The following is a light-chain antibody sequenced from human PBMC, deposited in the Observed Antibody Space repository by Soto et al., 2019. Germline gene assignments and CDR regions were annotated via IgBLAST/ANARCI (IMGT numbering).Light chain of an antibody. CDR1: SSDVGGYNY. Sequence: QSVLTQPASVSGSPGQSITISCTGTSSDVGGYNYVSWYQQHPGKAPKLMIYDVSNRHSGVSNRFSGSKSGNTASLTISRLQAEDEADYYCSLYTSSSTLAVFGGGSKVTVL. CDR2: DVS. V-gene: IGLV2-14*01. J-gene: IGLJ2*01. CDR3: SLYTSSSTLAV.